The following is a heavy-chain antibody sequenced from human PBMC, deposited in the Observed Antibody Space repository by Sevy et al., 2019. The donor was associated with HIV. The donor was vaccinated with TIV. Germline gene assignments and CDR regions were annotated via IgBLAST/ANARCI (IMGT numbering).Heavy chain of an antibody. Sequence: SETMSLTCAVYGGSFSGYYWSWIRQPPGKGLEWIGEINHSGSTNYNPSLKSRVTISVDTSKNQFSLKLSSVTAADTAVYYCARGGRDIVATIKTYGMDVWGQGTTVTVSS. J-gene: IGHJ6*02. V-gene: IGHV4-34*01. D-gene: IGHD5-12*01. CDR3: ARGGRDIVATIKTYGMDV. CDR1: GGSFSGYY. CDR2: INHSGST.